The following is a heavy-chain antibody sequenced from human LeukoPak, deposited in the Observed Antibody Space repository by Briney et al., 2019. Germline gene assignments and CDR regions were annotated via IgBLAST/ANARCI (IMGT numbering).Heavy chain of an antibody. D-gene: IGHD1-7*01. CDR3: ARVGTKTRAFDI. CDR1: GGSISSYY. V-gene: IGHV4-59*01. CDR2: IYYSGST. J-gene: IGHJ3*02. Sequence: SETLSLTCTVSGGSISSYYWSWIRQPPGKGLEWIGYIYYSGSTNYNPSLKSRVTISVDTSKNQFSLKLSSVTAADTAVYYCARVGTKTRAFDIWGQGTMVTVSS.